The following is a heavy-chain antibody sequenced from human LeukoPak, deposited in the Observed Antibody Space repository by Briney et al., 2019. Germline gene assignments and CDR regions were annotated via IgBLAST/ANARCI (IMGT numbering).Heavy chain of an antibody. CDR2: IIPIFGTA. J-gene: IGHJ4*02. CDR1: GGTFSSYA. D-gene: IGHD6-19*01. CDR3: ARDHALAVAGTQGT. V-gene: IGHV1-69*05. Sequence: SVKVSCKASGGTFSSYAISWVRQAPGQGLEWMGRIIPIFGTANYAQKFQGRVMITTDESTSTAYMELSSLRSEDMAVYYCARDHALAVAGTQGTWGQGTLVTVSS.